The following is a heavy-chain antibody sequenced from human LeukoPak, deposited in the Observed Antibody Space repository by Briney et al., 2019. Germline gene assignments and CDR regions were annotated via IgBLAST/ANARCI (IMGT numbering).Heavy chain of an antibody. Sequence: GGSLRLSCAASGFTVSSNYISWVRQAPGKGLEWVSVIYSGGSTYYADSVKGRFTISRDNSKNTLYLQMNSLRAENTAVYYCARYNWNDGSIDYWGQGTLVTVSS. CDR2: IYSGGST. D-gene: IGHD1-20*01. CDR3: ARYNWNDGSIDY. J-gene: IGHJ4*02. V-gene: IGHV3-66*02. CDR1: GFTVSSNY.